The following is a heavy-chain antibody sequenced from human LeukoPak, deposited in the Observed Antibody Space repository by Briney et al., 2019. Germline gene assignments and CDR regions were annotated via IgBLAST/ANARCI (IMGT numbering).Heavy chain of an antibody. CDR2: IYYSGST. Sequence: SETLSLTCTVSGGSISSGGYYWSWIRQHSGKGLEWIGYIYYSGSTYYNPSLKSRVTISVDTSKNQFSLKLSSVTAADTAVYYCAREVAVAGAFDIWGQGTMVTVSS. J-gene: IGHJ3*02. V-gene: IGHV4-31*03. CDR1: GGSISSGGYY. CDR3: AREVAVAGAFDI. D-gene: IGHD6-19*01.